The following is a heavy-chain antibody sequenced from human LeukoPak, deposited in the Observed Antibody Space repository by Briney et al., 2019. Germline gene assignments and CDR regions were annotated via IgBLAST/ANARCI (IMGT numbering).Heavy chain of an antibody. CDR2: IYYTGST. J-gene: IGHJ4*02. CDR3: ARGGNSWDTGYYFDY. D-gene: IGHD6-13*01. Sequence: SETLSLTCSVSGGSISSNGYYWGWIRQPPGKGLEWIGYIYYTGSTDYNPSLNSRITISLDTSKNQFSLKLTSVTAADTAVYYCARGGNSWDTGYYFDYWGQGTLVTVSS. V-gene: IGHV4-61*08. CDR1: GGSISSNGYY.